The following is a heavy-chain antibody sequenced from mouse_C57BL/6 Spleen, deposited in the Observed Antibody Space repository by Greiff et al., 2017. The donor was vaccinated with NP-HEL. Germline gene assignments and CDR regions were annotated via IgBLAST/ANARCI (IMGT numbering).Heavy chain of an antibody. CDR2: IDPSDSET. V-gene: IGHV1-52*01. Sequence: QVQLQQPGAELVRPGSSVKLSCKASGYTFTSYWMHWVKQRPIQGLEWIGNIDPSDSETHYNQKFKDKATLTVDKSSSTAYMQLSSLTSEDSAVYYCARWGDDGYEGWYFDVWGTGTTVTVSS. D-gene: IGHD2-3*01. CDR1: GYTFTSYW. J-gene: IGHJ1*03. CDR3: ARWGDDGYEGWYFDV.